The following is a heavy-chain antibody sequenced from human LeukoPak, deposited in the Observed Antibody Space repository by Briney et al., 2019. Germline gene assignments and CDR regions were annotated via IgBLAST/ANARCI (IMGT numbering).Heavy chain of an antibody. CDR2: IYPGDSDT. D-gene: IGHD4-23*01. CDR1: GYGFTDYW. CDR3: ARPSSLYGGTSEDY. J-gene: IGHJ4*02. V-gene: IGHV5-51*01. Sequence: GESLKISCKASGYGFTDYWIVWVRQMPGKGLEWMGAIYPGDSDTRYSPSLDGQVTISADKSVSTTYLQWSSLQASDTAMYYCARPSSLYGGTSEDYWGQGTLVTVSS.